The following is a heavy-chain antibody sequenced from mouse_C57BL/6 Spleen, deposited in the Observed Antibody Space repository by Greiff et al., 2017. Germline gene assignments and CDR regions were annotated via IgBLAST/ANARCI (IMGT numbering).Heavy chain of an antibody. CDR2: IWGDGNT. CDR1: GFSLTSYG. D-gene: IGHD1-3*01. Sequence: QVQLKQSGPGLVAPSQCLSITCTASGFSLTSYGVSWARQPPGHGLEWLGVIWGDGNTKYHAAIISRLGISKDNSKSQVFLTLNSLESGDTATYYCGKSKGDYWGQGTTLTVSS. V-gene: IGHV2-3*01. CDR3: GKSKGDY. J-gene: IGHJ2*01.